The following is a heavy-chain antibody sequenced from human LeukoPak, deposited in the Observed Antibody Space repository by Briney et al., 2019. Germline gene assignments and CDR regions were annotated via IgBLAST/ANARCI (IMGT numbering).Heavy chain of an antibody. D-gene: IGHD1-14*01. CDR2: IYYSGSS. J-gene: IGHJ2*01. CDR1: GGSISSYY. CDR3: ARHGEADNDWYFDL. V-gene: IGHV4-59*08. Sequence: PSETLSLTCTVSGGSISSYYWSWLRQPPGKGREWIGYIYYSGSSNYNPSLKSRVTISVDTSNHHFSLKLSSVTAADPAVYYCARHGEADNDWYFDLWGRGTLVTVSS.